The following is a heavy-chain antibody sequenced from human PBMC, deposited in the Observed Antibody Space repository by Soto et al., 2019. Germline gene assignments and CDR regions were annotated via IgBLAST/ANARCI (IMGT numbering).Heavy chain of an antibody. CDR2: ISAYNGDT. CDR3: ATGRWYSGSYLGYYYYGMDV. V-gene: IGHV1-18*04. D-gene: IGHD1-26*01. Sequence: RASVKVSCKASGYTFTSYGISWVRQAPGQGLEWMGWISAYNGDTNYAQKLQGRVTMTTDTSTSTAYMELRSLRSDDTAVYYCATGRWYSGSYLGYYYYGMDVWGQGTTVTVSS. CDR1: GYTFTSYG. J-gene: IGHJ6*02.